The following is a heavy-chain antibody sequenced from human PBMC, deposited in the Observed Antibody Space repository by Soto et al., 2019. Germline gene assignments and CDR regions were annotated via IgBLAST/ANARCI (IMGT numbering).Heavy chain of an antibody. J-gene: IGHJ4*02. Sequence: GGSLRLSCAASGFTFSSYAMSCVRQAPGKGLEWVSAISASGGSTYYADSVKGRFTISRDNSKNTLYLQMNSLRAEDTAVYYCAKVTSAGWQWLVRGAYYFDYWGQGTLVTVSS. CDR2: ISASGGST. V-gene: IGHV3-23*01. CDR3: AKVTSAGWQWLVRGAYYFDY. D-gene: IGHD6-19*01. CDR1: GFTFSSYA.